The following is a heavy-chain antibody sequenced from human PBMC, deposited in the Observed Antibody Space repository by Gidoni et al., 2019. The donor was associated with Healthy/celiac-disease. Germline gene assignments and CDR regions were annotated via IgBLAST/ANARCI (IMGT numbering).Heavy chain of an antibody. CDR3: AKPITIFGAGRAFDI. CDR2: ISYDGSNK. CDR1: GFTFSSYG. V-gene: IGHV3-30*18. Sequence: RSLRLSCAASGFTFSSYGMHWVRQAPGKGLEWVAVISYDGSNKYYADSVKGRFTISRDNSKNTLYLQMNSLRAEDTAVYYCAKPITIFGAGRAFDIWGQGTMVTVSS. D-gene: IGHD3-3*01. J-gene: IGHJ3*02.